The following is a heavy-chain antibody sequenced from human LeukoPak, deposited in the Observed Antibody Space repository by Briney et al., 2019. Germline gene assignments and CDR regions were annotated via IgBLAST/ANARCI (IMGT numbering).Heavy chain of an antibody. J-gene: IGHJ4*02. CDR3: ARVGCGGDCYHYFDY. D-gene: IGHD2-21*02. V-gene: IGHV4-34*01. Sequence: SETLSLTCAVYGGSFSGYYWSWIRQPPGKGLEWIGEINHSGSTSYNPSLKSRVTISVDTSKNQFSLKLSSVTAADTAVYYCARVGCGGDCYHYFDYWGQGTLVAVSS. CDR2: INHSGST. CDR1: GGSFSGYY.